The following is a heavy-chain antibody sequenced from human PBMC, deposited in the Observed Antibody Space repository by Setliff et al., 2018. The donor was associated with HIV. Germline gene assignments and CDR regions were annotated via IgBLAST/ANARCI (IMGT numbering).Heavy chain of an antibody. CDR2: IIPIFGTA. J-gene: IGHJ5*02. CDR3: ARDRPHNWFDP. Sequence: GASVKVSCKASGGTFSSYAISWVRQAPGQGLEWMGGIIPIFGTANYAQKFQGRVTITADESTSTAYMELSSLGSDDTAMYYCARDRPHNWFDPWGQGTLVTVSS. CDR1: GGTFSSYA. V-gene: IGHV1-69*13.